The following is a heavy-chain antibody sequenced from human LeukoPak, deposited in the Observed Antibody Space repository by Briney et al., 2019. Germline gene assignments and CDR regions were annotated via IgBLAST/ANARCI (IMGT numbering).Heavy chain of an antibody. V-gene: IGHV3-30*04. Sequence: PGGSLRLSCAASGFTFSSYAMHWVRQAPGKGLEWVAVISYDGSNKYYADSVKGRFTISRDNSKNTLYLQMNSLRAEDTAVYYCARRREYFDYWGQGTLVTVSS. CDR2: ISYDGSNK. CDR1: GFTFSSYA. CDR3: ARRREYFDY. J-gene: IGHJ4*02. D-gene: IGHD3-10*01.